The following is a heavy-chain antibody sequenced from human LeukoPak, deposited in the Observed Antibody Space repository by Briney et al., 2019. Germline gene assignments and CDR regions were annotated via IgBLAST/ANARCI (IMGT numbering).Heavy chain of an antibody. D-gene: IGHD2-8*01. V-gene: IGHV4-34*01. CDR2: INHSGST. CDR1: GGSFSGYY. J-gene: IGHJ4*02. CDR3: ARGGLIYFDY. Sequence: SETLSLTCAVYGGSFSGYYWSWIRQPPGKGLEWIGEINHSGSTNYNPSLKSRVTISVDTSKNQFSLKLSSVTAADTAVYYCARGGLIYFDYWGQGTLVTVSP.